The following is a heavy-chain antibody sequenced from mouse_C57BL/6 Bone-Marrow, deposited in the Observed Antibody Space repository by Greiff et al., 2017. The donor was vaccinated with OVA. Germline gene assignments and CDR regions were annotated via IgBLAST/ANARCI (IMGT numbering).Heavy chain of an antibody. V-gene: IGHV1-81*01. D-gene: IGHD1-1*01. Sequence: QVQLQQSGAELARPGASVKLSCKASGYTFTSYGISWVKQRAGQGLEWIGEIYPRSGSTYYNEKFKGKATLTADKSSSTAYMELRSLTSEDSAVYFCAIITYGYFAVWGKGTMVTVS. CDR3: AIITYGYFAV. J-gene: IGHJ1*03. CDR2: IYPRSGST. CDR1: GYTFTSYG.